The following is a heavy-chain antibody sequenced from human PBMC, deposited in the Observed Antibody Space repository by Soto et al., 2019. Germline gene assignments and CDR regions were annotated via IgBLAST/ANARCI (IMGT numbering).Heavy chain of an antibody. J-gene: IGHJ4*02. D-gene: IGHD3-22*01. CDR3: AKESYYYDSSGYQDY. CDR1: GFTFSSYA. CDR2: ISGSGGST. V-gene: IGHV3-23*01. Sequence: GGSLRLSCAASGFTFSSYAMSWVRQAPGKGLEWVSVISGSGGSTYYADSVKGRFTISRDNSKNTLYLQMNSLRAEDTAVYYCAKESYYYDSSGYQDYWGQGTLVTVSS.